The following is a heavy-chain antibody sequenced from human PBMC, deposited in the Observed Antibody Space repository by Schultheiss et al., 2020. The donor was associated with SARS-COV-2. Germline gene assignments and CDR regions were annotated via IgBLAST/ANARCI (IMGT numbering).Heavy chain of an antibody. CDR2: IYTSGST. CDR1: GGSISSYY. V-gene: IGHV4-4*08. D-gene: IGHD4-17*01. Sequence: SETLSLTCTVSGGSISSYYWSWIRQPPGKGLEWIGRIYTSGSTNYNPSLKSRVTISVDTSKNQFSLKLTSVTAADAAVYYCARVMHGDYDPYYFDYWGQGTLVTVSS. J-gene: IGHJ4*02. CDR3: ARVMHGDYDPYYFDY.